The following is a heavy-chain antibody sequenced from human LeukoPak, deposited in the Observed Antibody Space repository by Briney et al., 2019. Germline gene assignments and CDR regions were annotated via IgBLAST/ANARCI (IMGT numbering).Heavy chain of an antibody. V-gene: IGHV3-7*01. D-gene: IGHD1-26*01. J-gene: IGHJ5*02. CDR1: GFTFSSYW. CDR2: IKQDGSEK. Sequence: GGSLRLSCAASGFTFSSYWMSWVRQAPGKGLEWVANIKQDGSEKYYVDSVKGRFTISRDNAKNSLYLQMNSLRAEDTAVYYCARVGIVGAHNWFDPWGQGTLVTVSS. CDR3: ARVGIVGAHNWFDP.